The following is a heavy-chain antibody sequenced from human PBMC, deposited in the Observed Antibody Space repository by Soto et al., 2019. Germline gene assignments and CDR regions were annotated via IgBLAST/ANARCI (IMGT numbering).Heavy chain of an antibody. J-gene: IGHJ6*02. D-gene: IGHD5-12*01. Sequence: QVQLVQSGAEVKKPGSSVKVSCKASGGTFSSYAISWVRQARGQGLEWMGGTIPMFGTANYAQKFQGRVTITADEYTSTAYMELSSLRSEDTAVYYCARDGGYSGYDRTIYYYGMDVWGQGTTVTVSS. V-gene: IGHV1-69*12. CDR3: ARDGGYSGYDRTIYYYGMDV. CDR1: GGTFSSYA. CDR2: TIPMFGTA.